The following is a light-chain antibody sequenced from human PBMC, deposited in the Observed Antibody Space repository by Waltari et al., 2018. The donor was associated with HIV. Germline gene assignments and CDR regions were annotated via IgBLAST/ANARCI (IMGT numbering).Light chain of an antibody. V-gene: IGLV3-25*03. CDR2: KDV. J-gene: IGLJ2*01. CDR1: TLAIQH. CDR3: QSGDNSGALVV. Sequence: SYELTQTPSVSVSPGQTVGITCTADTLAIQHSFWYRQRPGQAPVLVIYKDVERPSGIPERFSGSKSGTTVTLTISGVQAEDEADYYCQSGDNSGALVVFGAGTKLTVL.